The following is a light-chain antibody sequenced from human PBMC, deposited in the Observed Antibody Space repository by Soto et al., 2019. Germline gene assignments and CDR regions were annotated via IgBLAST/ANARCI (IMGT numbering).Light chain of an antibody. V-gene: IGKV3-20*01. CDR3: QQYGSSLFT. J-gene: IGKJ4*01. Sequence: EIVLTQSPGTLSLSPGERATLSCRASQSVSSSYLAWYQQKPGQAPRLLIYGASSRATGIPDRFSGSGSGTDFTLTISRLEPEDFAVYHCQQYGSSLFTFGGGTKVEIK. CDR1: QSVSSSY. CDR2: GAS.